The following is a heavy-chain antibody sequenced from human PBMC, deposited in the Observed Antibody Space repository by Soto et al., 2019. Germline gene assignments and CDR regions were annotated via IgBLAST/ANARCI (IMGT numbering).Heavy chain of an antibody. J-gene: IGHJ4*02. V-gene: IGHV3-23*01. CDR2: FSFYGRRDNT. Sequence: EVQLLESEGGLMQPGGSLRLSCVGSGFTFSSYDMTWVRQAPGNGLEWVSSFSFYGRRDNTYYADSVKGRFTISRDNSRNRLSLQMDNLRVDDTAVYYCAKSLFNDNGGHNDHWGQGTLVTVDS. CDR3: AKSLFNDNGGHNDH. D-gene: IGHD1-1*01. CDR1: GFTFSSYD.